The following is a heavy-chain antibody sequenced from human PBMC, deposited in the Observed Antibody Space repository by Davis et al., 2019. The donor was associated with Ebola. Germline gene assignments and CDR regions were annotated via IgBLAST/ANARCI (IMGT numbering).Heavy chain of an antibody. CDR1: GSPISNAYY. V-gene: IGHV4-38-2*01. CDR2: VQHSGTT. J-gene: IGHJ4*02. CDR3: ARQAYSTSVDF. Sequence: PSETLSLTCAVSGSPISNAYYWGWIRRSPGKGLEWIGIVQHSGTTFYNPSLRSRVTISVDTSKNQFSLRLTSVTASDTAIYYCARQAYSTSVDFWGQGTLVTVSS. D-gene: IGHD6-6*01.